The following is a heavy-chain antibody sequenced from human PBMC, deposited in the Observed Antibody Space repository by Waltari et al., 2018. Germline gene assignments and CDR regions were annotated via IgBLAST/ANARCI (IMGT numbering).Heavy chain of an antibody. V-gene: IGHV1-18*01. CDR1: GYTFTSYG. Sequence: GQSGAEVKKPGSSVKVSCKASGYTFTSYGISWVRQAPGQGLEWMGWISAYNGNTNYAQKLQGRVTMTTDTSTSTAYMELRSLRSDDTAVYYCARVLPPLDEKDFDYWGQGTLVTVSS. CDR2: ISAYNGNT. J-gene: IGHJ4*02. CDR3: ARVLPPLDEKDFDY.